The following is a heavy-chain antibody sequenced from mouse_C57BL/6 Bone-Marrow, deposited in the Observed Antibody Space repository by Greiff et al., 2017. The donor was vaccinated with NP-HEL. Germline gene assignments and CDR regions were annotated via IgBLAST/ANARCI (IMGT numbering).Heavy chain of an antibody. Sequence: EVKVVESGGGLVKPGGSLKLSCAASGFTFSSYAMSWVRQTPEKRLEWVATISDGGSYTYYPDNVKGRFTISRDNAKNNLYLQMSHLKSEDTAMYYCARADGYAMDYWGQGTSVTVSS. CDR1: GFTFSSYA. CDR2: ISDGGSYT. J-gene: IGHJ4*01. V-gene: IGHV5-4*03. CDR3: ARADGYAMDY. D-gene: IGHD2-3*01.